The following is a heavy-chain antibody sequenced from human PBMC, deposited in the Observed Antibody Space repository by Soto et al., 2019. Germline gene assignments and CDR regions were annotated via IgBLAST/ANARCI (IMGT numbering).Heavy chain of an antibody. CDR1: GFTFSDHY. CDR2: TRNKANSYTT. CDR3: ARGGRITIFGVVISYGMDV. V-gene: IGHV3-72*01. D-gene: IGHD3-3*01. Sequence: EVQLVESGGGLVQPGGSLRLSCAASGFTFSDHYMDWVRQAPGKGLEWVGRTRNKANSYTTEYAASVKGRFTISRDDSKSSLYLQMNSLKTEDTAVYYCARGGRITIFGVVISYGMDVWGQGTTVTVSS. J-gene: IGHJ6*02.